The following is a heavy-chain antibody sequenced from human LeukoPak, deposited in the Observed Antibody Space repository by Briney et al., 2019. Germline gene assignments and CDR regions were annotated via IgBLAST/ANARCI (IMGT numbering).Heavy chain of an antibody. CDR1: GFTFSSYA. CDR2: ISYDGSNK. CDR3: ARSGDSSHLDAFDI. D-gene: IGHD3-22*01. V-gene: IGHV3-30-3*01. Sequence: GRSLRLSCAASGFTFSSYAMHWVRQAPGKGLEWVSVISYDGSNKYYADSVKGRFTISRDNSKNTLYLQMNRLRAEDTAVYYCARSGDSSHLDAFDIWGQGTMVTVSS. J-gene: IGHJ3*02.